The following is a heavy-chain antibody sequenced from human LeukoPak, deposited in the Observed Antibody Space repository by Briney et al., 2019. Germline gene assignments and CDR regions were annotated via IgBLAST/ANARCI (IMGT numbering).Heavy chain of an antibody. D-gene: IGHD3-10*01. Sequence: GGSLRFSCAASGFSLSNYWMSWVRQAPGKGLEWVANINQDGSDKYYVDSVMGRFTISKDNAKNSVYPQMNSLRPEDTAIYYCAWYGVTHGLDVWGQGTTVTVSS. CDR2: INQDGSDK. V-gene: IGHV3-7*01. J-gene: IGHJ6*02. CDR3: AWYGVTHGLDV. CDR1: GFSLSNYW.